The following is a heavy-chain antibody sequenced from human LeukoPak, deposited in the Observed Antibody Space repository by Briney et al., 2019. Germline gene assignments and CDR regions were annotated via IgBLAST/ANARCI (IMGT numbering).Heavy chain of an antibody. Sequence: ASVKVSCKASGYTFTSYGISWVRQAPGQGLEWMGWISAYNGNTNYAQKLQGRVTMTTDTSTSTAYMELRSLRSDDTAVYYCARAERLTIFGVVIRTDAFDIWGQGTMVTVSS. CDR1: GYTFTSYG. V-gene: IGHV1-18*01. J-gene: IGHJ3*02. CDR2: ISAYNGNT. D-gene: IGHD3-3*01. CDR3: ARAERLTIFGVVIRTDAFDI.